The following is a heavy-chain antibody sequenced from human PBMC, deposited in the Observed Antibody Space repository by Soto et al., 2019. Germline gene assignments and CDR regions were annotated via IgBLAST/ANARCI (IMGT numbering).Heavy chain of an antibody. CDR3: ANSYYYDSSGYYPTFDY. J-gene: IGHJ4*02. Sequence: GGSLRLSCAASGFTFSSYAMSWVRQAPGKGLEWVSAISGSGGSTYYADSVKGRFTISRDNSKNTLCLQMNSLRAEDTAVYYCANSYYYDSSGYYPTFDYWGQGTLVTVSS. D-gene: IGHD3-22*01. CDR2: ISGSGGST. V-gene: IGHV3-23*01. CDR1: GFTFSSYA.